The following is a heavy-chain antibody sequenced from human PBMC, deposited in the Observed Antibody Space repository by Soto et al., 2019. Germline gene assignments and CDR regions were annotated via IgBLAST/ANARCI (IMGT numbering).Heavy chain of an antibody. CDR2: ISGSGGST. V-gene: IGHV3-23*01. CDR3: AKDGSCSSTSCYTATDFDY. J-gene: IGHJ4*02. CDR1: GITFGSRA. Sequence: EVQLLESGGDLIQPGGSLRLSCVASGITFGSRAMSWVRQAPGEGLEWVSAISGSGGSTYYADSVKGRFTISRDNSKNTLYLQMNSLRAEDTAVYYCAKDGSCSSTSCYTATDFDYWGQGTLVTVSS. D-gene: IGHD2-2*02.